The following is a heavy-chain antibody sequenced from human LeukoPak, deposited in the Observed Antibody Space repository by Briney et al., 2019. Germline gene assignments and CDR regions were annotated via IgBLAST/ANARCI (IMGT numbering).Heavy chain of an antibody. V-gene: IGHV3-48*01. CDR3: ARDPRYCSSTSCYSYFDY. Sequence: GGSLRLSCAASGFTFSNYAMRWVRQAPGKGLEWVSHISSSSSTIYYADSVKGRFTISRDNGKNSLYLQMNSLRAEDTAVYYCARDPRYCSSTSCYSYFDYWGQGTLVTVSS. D-gene: IGHD2-2*01. CDR2: ISSSSSTI. CDR1: GFTFSNYA. J-gene: IGHJ4*02.